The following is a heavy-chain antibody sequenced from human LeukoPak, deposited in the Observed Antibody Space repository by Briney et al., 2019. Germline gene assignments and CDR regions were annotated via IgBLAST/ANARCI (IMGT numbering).Heavy chain of an antibody. J-gene: IGHJ4*02. CDR1: GFTFSNYA. D-gene: IGHD2-2*01. Sequence: PGRSLRLSCAASGFTFSNYAMSWVRQAPGKGLEWVSAISGGGGSTHYADSVKGRFTISRDNSKNTLDLQMNSLRGEDTAVYYCAKDRYQLLRHFDLWGQGTLVTVSS. CDR2: ISGGGGST. CDR3: AKDRYQLLRHFDL. V-gene: IGHV3-23*01.